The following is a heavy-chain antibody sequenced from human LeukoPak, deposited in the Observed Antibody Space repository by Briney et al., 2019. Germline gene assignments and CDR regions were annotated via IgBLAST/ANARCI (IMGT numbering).Heavy chain of an antibody. V-gene: IGHV3-30*03. CDR3: ARVGDFWSGYYFDY. CDR2: ISYDGSNK. Sequence: GGSLRLSCAASGFTFSSYSMNWVRQAPGKGLEWVAVISYDGSNKYYADSVKGRFTISRDNSKNTLYLQMNSLRAEDTAVYYCARVGDFWSGYYFDYWGQGTLVTVSS. J-gene: IGHJ4*02. D-gene: IGHD3-3*01. CDR1: GFTFSSYS.